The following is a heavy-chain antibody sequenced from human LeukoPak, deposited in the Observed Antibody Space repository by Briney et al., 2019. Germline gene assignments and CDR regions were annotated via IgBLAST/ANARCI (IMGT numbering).Heavy chain of an antibody. CDR2: IGYTGDST. D-gene: IGHD4-23*01. CDR1: GFTFSSYA. V-gene: IGHV3-23*01. J-gene: IGHJ3*02. CDR3: AKSPTVDAAFDI. Sequence: GGSLRLSCAASGFTFSSYAMNWVRQAPGKGLEWVSGIGYTGDSTFYADSVKGRFTVSRDSSKNTLFLHMNSLRAEDTALYYCAKSPTVDAAFDIWGQGTWSPSLQ.